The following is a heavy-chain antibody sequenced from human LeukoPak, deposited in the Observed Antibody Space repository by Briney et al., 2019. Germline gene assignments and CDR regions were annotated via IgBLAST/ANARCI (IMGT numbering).Heavy chain of an antibody. CDR2: ISSSSSYI. CDR1: GFSFSTYS. Sequence: GGSLRLSCAASGFSFSTYSMNWVRQAPGKGLEWVSWISSSSSYIYYAESVKGRFTISRDNAKNTLYLQMNSLRAEDTAVYYCAREGGALDYYDTSGYLYYFDYWGQGTLVTVSS. V-gene: IGHV3-21*01. J-gene: IGHJ4*02. CDR3: AREGGALDYYDTSGYLYYFDY. D-gene: IGHD3-22*01.